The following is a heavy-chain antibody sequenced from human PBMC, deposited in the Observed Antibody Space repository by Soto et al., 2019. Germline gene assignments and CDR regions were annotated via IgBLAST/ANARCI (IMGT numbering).Heavy chain of an antibody. CDR1: GGTFSSYA. J-gene: IGHJ5*02. V-gene: IGHV1-69*06. D-gene: IGHD3-16*02. CDR2: IIPIFGTA. CDR3: ASTSHDYFWGSYRFGWFDP. Sequence: QVQLVQSGAEVKKPGSSVKVSCKASGGTFSSYAISWVRQAPGQGLEWMGGIIPIFGTANYAQKLQGRVTITADKSTSTAYMELSRLRAEDTAVYYCASTSHDYFWGSYRFGWFDPWGQGTLVTVSS.